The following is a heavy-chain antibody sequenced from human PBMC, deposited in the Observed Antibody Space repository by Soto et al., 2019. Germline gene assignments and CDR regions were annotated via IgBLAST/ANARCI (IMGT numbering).Heavy chain of an antibody. V-gene: IGHV1-69*13. CDR1: GGTFSSYA. D-gene: IGHD6-6*01. CDR3: ARGSSDYNWFEP. Sequence: SVKVSCKASGGTFSSYAISWVRQAPGQGLEWMGGIIPIFGTANYAQKFQGRVTITADESTSTAYMELSSLRSEDTAVYYCARGSSDYNWFEPWGQGTLVTVSS. J-gene: IGHJ5*02. CDR2: IIPIFGTA.